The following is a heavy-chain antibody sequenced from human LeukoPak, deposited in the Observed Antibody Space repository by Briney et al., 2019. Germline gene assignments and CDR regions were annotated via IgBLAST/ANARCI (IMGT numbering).Heavy chain of an antibody. CDR2: ISSDGSNK. V-gene: IGHV3-30*03. CDR1: GFTFSGFG. J-gene: IGHJ1*01. D-gene: IGHD2-8*02. CDR3: GTEGGARGVDTVRYEY. Sequence: PGGSLRLSCAASGFTFSGFGMHWVRQAPGKGLQWVAVISSDGSNKFYADSVAGRFTISRDNSKNTVFQQMSSLRPEDTAVYFCGTEGGARGVDTVRYEYWGQGTLVTVSS.